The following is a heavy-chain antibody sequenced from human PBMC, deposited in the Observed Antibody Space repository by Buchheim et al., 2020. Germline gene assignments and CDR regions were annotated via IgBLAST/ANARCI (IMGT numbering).Heavy chain of an antibody. D-gene: IGHD5-18*01. CDR2: ISGSGGST. CDR1: GFTFSSYA. V-gene: IGHV3-23*01. CDR3: AKVLLLWIQLWEYYFDY. J-gene: IGHJ4*02. Sequence: EVQLLESGGGLVQPGGSLRLSCAASGFTFSSYAMSWVRQAPGKGLEWVSAISGSGGSTYYADSVKGRFTISRDNSKNTLDRQMNSLRAEDTAVYYCAKVLLLWIQLWEYYFDYWGQGTL.